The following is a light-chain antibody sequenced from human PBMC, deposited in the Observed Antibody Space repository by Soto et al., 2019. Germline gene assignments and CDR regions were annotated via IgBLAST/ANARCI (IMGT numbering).Light chain of an antibody. CDR1: QSISTY. CDR2: AAS. Sequence: DIQMTQSPSSLSASVGDRVTITCRASQSISTYLNWYQQKPGKAPKRLIYAASSLQSGVPSRFSGSGSGTEFTLTISSLQPEDFATYYCLRHNSYPPTFGQGTKVDI. CDR3: LRHNSYPPT. J-gene: IGKJ1*01. V-gene: IGKV1-17*01.